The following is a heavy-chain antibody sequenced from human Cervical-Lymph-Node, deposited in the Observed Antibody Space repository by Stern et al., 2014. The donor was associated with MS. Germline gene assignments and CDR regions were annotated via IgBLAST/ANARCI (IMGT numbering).Heavy chain of an antibody. D-gene: IGHD6-19*01. V-gene: IGHV4-30-4*01. Sequence: QVKLQESGPRLVKPSQSLSLTCTVSGGSVSGGDYYWGWIRQPPGKGLEWMVSTANSWTTISNPVFKSRLTISIVTSKNQFSRRLTSMTAADTSVYYCARDFTVAGSFDYWGQGTLVTFSS. CDR1: GGSVSGGDYY. CDR3: ARDFTVAGSFDY. J-gene: IGHJ4*02. CDR2: TANSWTT.